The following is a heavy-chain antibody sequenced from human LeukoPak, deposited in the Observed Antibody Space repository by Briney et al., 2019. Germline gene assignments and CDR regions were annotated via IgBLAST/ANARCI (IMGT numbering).Heavy chain of an antibody. Sequence: ASVKVSCKASGYTFTGYYMHWVRQAPGQGLEWMGWISPNSGGTNYAQKFQGRVTMTRDTSISTAYMELGRLRSDDTAGYYCARDYDILTGYYNLYRWFDPWGQGTLVTVSS. CDR1: GYTFTGYY. V-gene: IGHV1-2*02. CDR2: ISPNSGGT. D-gene: IGHD3-9*01. J-gene: IGHJ5*02. CDR3: ARDYDILTGYYNLYRWFDP.